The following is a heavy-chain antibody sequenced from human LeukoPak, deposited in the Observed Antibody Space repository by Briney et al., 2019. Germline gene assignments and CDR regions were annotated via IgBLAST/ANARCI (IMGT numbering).Heavy chain of an antibody. V-gene: IGHV3-30*01. CDR3: AREPTYNWKRYYFDY. D-gene: IGHD1-20*01. Sequence: PGRSLRLSCAASGFTFSSYAMHWVRQAPGKGLEWVAVISYDGSNKYYADSVKGRFTISRDNSKNTLYLQMNSLRAEDTAVYYCAREPTYNWKRYYFDYWGQGTLVTVSS. J-gene: IGHJ4*02. CDR2: ISYDGSNK. CDR1: GFTFSSYA.